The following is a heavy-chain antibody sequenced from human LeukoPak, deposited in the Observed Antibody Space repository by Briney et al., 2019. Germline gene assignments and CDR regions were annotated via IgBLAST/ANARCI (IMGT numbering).Heavy chain of an antibody. D-gene: IGHD3-22*01. J-gene: IGHJ4*02. CDR3: AKCPYYCESSGYYSDY. CDR2: ISGSGGRT. Sequence: GGSLRLSYAASGFTFSSYAMSWVRQAPGKGLEWVSTISGSGGRTNYADSVKGRFTISRDNSKNTLYLQMNSLRAEDTAVYYCAKCPYYCESSGYYSDYWGQGTLVTVSS. CDR1: GFTFSSYA. V-gene: IGHV3-23*01.